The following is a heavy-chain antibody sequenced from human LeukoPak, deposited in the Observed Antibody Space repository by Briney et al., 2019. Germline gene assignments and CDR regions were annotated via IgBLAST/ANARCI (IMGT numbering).Heavy chain of an antibody. D-gene: IGHD5-24*01. CDR1: GYSFTSYW. J-gene: IGHJ3*02. CDR3: ARGVEMATITDHDAFDI. V-gene: IGHV5-51*01. CDR2: IYPGDSDT. Sequence: GESLKISCKGSGYSFTSYWIGWVRQMPGKGLEWMGIIYPGDSDTGYSPSFQGQVTISADKSISTAYLQWSSLKASDTAMYYCARGVEMATITDHDAFDIWGQGTMVTVSS.